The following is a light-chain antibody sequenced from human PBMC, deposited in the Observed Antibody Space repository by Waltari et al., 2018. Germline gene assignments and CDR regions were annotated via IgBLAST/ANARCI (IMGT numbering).Light chain of an antibody. Sequence: DFQLTQSPSSLSASVGETVTITCRASQDISEDYLAWYQQKPGKSPELLIYLASTLQFGVPSRFRGSGSGKDFTLTSTSLQPEDVATYYCQRYNSAPWTFGQGTKV. CDR1: QDISEDY. V-gene: IGKV1-27*01. J-gene: IGKJ1*01. CDR2: LAS. CDR3: QRYNSAPWT.